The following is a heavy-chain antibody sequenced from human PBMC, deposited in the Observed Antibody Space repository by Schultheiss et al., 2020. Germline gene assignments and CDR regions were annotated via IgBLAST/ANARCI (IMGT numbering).Heavy chain of an antibody. D-gene: IGHD4-11*01. CDR1: GGSFSGYY. J-gene: IGHJ5*02. Sequence: SETLSLTCAVYGGSFSGYYWSWIRQPAGKGLEWIGYIYHSGSTYYNPSLKSRVTISVDRSKNQFSLKLSSVTAADTAVYYCARSYDYSNYLNWFDPWGQGTLVTVSS. CDR3: ARSYDYSNYLNWFDP. V-gene: IGHV4-34*01. CDR2: IYHSGST.